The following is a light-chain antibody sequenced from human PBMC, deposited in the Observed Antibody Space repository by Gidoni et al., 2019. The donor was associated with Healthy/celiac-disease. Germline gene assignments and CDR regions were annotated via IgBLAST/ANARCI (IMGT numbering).Light chain of an antibody. Sequence: EIVLTQSPGTLSLSPGERATLSCRASQSVSSSYLAWYQQNPGQAPRLLIYGASSRATGIPDSFSGSVSGTDFTLTISRLEPEDFAVYYCQQYGSSPWTFGQGTKVEI. V-gene: IGKV3-20*01. J-gene: IGKJ1*01. CDR1: QSVSSSY. CDR2: GAS. CDR3: QQYGSSPWT.